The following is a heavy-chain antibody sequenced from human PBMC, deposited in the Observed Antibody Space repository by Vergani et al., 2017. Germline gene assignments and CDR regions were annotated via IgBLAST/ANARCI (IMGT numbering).Heavy chain of an antibody. CDR3: ARHDSGHYDSSYYGLDV. CDR2: IYYSGST. Sequence: QLQLHKSGPGLVKPSETLSLTCTLSGGSISSSSHFWGWLRPTPGKGLEWIGSIYYSGSTYYNPSLKSRVSISVDTSKNQFSLKLSSVTAADSAVYYCARHDSGHYDSSYYGLDVWGQGTTVTVS. J-gene: IGHJ6*02. D-gene: IGHD3-16*01. CDR1: GGSISSSSHF. V-gene: IGHV4-39*01.